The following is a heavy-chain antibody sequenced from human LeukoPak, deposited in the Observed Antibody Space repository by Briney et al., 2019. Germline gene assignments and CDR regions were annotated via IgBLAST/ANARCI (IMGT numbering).Heavy chain of an antibody. CDR3: ARTSLGYSPDY. Sequence: GGSLRLSCAASGFTFSSYAMSWVRQAPGKGLEWVALISGRGGSTYYADSVKGRFSISRDNSGNTLYLQMNSLRVEDTAVYYCARTSLGYSPDYWGQGTLVTVSS. J-gene: IGHJ4*02. CDR2: ISGRGGST. D-gene: IGHD5-18*01. V-gene: IGHV3-23*01. CDR1: GFTFSSYA.